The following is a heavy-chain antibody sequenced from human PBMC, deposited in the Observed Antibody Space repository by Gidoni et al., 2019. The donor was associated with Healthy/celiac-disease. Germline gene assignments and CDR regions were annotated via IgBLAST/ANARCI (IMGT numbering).Heavy chain of an antibody. CDR3: AHRKGYGGDIVGATPFDY. J-gene: IGHJ4*02. V-gene: IGHV2-5*02. CDR2: IYWDDDK. Sequence: QIILKESGPTLVNPTQTLTLTCTFSGFSLSTSGVGVGWIRQPPGKALEWLALIYWDDDKRYSPSLKSRLTNTKDTSENQVVLTMTSMDPVDTATYYCAHRKGYGGDIVGATPFDYWGQGTLVTVSS. D-gene: IGHD1-26*01. CDR1: GFSLSTSGVG.